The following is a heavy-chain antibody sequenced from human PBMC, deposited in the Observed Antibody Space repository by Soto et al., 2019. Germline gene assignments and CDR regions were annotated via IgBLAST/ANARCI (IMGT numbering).Heavy chain of an antibody. J-gene: IGHJ4*02. CDR3: AGNLVATIIPFDY. Sequence: SETLSLTCAVYGGSFSGYYWSWIRQPPGKGLEWIGEINHSGSTNSNPSLKSRVTISVDTSKNQFSLKLSSVTAADTAVYYCAGNLVATIIPFDYWGQGTLVTVSS. CDR2: INHSGST. D-gene: IGHD5-12*01. CDR1: GGSFSGYY. V-gene: IGHV4-34*01.